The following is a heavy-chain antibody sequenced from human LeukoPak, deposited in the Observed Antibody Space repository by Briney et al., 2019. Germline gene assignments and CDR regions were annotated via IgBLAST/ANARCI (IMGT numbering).Heavy chain of an antibody. Sequence: SESLSLTCTVSGGSISSGSFYWSWIRQPAGKGLEWIGRLYTSGSTKYNPSLKSRVTISVDTSKKQFSLKLSSVTAADTAVYFCARGRGYSGLDLWGQGTLVTVSS. CDR2: LYTSGST. V-gene: IGHV4-61*02. J-gene: IGHJ5*02. CDR1: GGSISSGSFY. D-gene: IGHD5-12*01. CDR3: ARGRGYSGLDL.